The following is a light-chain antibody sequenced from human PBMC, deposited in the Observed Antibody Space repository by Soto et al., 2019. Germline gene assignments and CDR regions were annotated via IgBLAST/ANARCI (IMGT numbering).Light chain of an antibody. Sequence: QSALTQPASVSGSPGQSITISCTGTSSDVGGSNYVSWYQHHPGKAPKLMIYEVSNRPSGVSNRFSGSKSGNTASLTISGLQAEDEADYYCTSYTTISTLVFGGGTKL. CDR1: SSDVGGSNY. CDR3: TSYTTISTLV. V-gene: IGLV2-14*01. CDR2: EVS. J-gene: IGLJ2*01.